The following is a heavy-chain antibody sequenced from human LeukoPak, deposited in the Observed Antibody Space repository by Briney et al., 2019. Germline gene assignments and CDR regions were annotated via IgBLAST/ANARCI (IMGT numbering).Heavy chain of an antibody. CDR2: VYYSGST. CDR3: ARGHRSSSAYHCNAMDV. D-gene: IGHD2-15*01. J-gene: IGHJ6*02. V-gene: IGHV4-31*03. Sequence: SQTLSLTCTVSGGSISSGSYWWSWIRQHPEKGLEWIGYVYYSGSTYYNPSLKSRVSISVDTSKNQLSLTLTSVTAADTAVYHCARGHRSSSAYHCNAMDVWGQGTTVTVSS. CDR1: GGSISSGSYW.